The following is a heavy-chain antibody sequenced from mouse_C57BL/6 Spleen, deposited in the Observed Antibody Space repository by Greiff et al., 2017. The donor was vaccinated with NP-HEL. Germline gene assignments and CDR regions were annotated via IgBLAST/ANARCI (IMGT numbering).Heavy chain of an antibody. CDR1: GYTFTSYW. D-gene: IGHD2-4*01. Sequence: QVQLKQPGAELVKPGASVKLSCKASGYTFTSYWMQWVKQRPGQGLEWIGEIDPSDSYTNYNQKFKGKATLTVDTSSSTAYMQLSSLTSEDSAVYYCAKGEGDYEYERYFDVWGTGTTVTVSS. J-gene: IGHJ1*03. V-gene: IGHV1-50*01. CDR3: AKGEGDYEYERYFDV. CDR2: IDPSDSYT.